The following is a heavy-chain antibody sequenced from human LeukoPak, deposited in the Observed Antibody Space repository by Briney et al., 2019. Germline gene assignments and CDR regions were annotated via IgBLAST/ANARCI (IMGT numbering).Heavy chain of an antibody. J-gene: IGHJ4*02. CDR2: IWYDGSNK. D-gene: IGHD6-13*01. V-gene: IGHV3-33*01. CDR3: ARDQAYPPASAAAGTGVPHDY. CDR1: GFTFSSYG. Sequence: GGSLRLSCAASGFTFSSYGMHWVRQAPGKGLEWVAVIWYDGSNKYYADSVKGRFTISRDNSKNTLYLQMNSLRAEDTAVYYCARDQAYPPASAAAGTGVPHDYWGQGTLVTVSS.